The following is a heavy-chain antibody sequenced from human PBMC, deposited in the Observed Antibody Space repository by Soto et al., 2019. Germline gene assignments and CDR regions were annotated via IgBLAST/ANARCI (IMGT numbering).Heavy chain of an antibody. J-gene: IGHJ4*01. CDR3: ARAINGFDY. CDR2: IYHSGST. V-gene: IGHV4-30-2*01. CDR1: GGSISRGGYS. Sequence: SSETLSLTCAVSGGSISRGGYSWIWIRQPPGKGLEWIGYIYHSGSTYYNPSLKSRVTISVDRSKNQFSLKLSSVTAADTAVYYCARAINGFDYWGQGTLVTVSS.